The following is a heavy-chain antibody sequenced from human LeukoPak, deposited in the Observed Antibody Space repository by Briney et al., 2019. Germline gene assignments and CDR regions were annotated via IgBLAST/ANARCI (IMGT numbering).Heavy chain of an antibody. J-gene: IGHJ4*02. Sequence: PSETLSLTCAVYGGSFSGYYWSWIRQPPGKGLEWIGEINHSGGTNYNPSLKSRVTISVDTSKNQFSLKLSSVTAADTAVYYCARGGIRITMVRGVIFSRFDYWGQGTLVTVSS. V-gene: IGHV4-34*01. CDR3: ARGGIRITMVRGVIFSRFDY. CDR1: GGSFSGYY. D-gene: IGHD3-10*01. CDR2: INHSGGT.